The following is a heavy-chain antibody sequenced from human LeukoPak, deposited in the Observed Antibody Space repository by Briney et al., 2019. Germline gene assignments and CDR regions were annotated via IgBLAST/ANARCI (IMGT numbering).Heavy chain of an antibody. V-gene: IGHV3-30*18. Sequence: GGSLRLSCAASGFTFSSYGMHWVRQAPGKGLEWVAVISYDGSNKYYADSVKGRFTISRDNSKNTVYVQMESLRAEDTAIYYCTKAVGGGRDAYDIWGQGTMVTVSS. CDR3: TKAVGGGRDAYDI. J-gene: IGHJ3*02. CDR2: ISYDGSNK. CDR1: GFTFSSYG. D-gene: IGHD3-16*01.